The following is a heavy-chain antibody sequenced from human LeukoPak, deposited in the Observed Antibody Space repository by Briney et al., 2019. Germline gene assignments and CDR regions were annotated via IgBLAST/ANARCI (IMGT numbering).Heavy chain of an antibody. D-gene: IGHD6-19*01. J-gene: IGHJ4*02. CDR1: GFTFSTYA. CDR3: GKATTGYSSGRYPGWPVDN. V-gene: IGHV3-23*01. Sequence: PGGSLRLSCAASGFTFSTYAMYWVRQAPGKGLEWGSGSFGSGGSAHYADSVKGRFTISRDNSKSTNYLQMNSLRAEDTAVYYCGKATTGYSSGRYPGWPVDNWGQGTLVTVSS. CDR2: SFGSGGSA.